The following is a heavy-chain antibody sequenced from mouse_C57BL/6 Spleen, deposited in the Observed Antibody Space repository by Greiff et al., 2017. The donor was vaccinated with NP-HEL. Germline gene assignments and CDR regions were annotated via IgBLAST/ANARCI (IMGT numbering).Heavy chain of an antibody. CDR2: IDPSDSYT. CDR3: ARSNWDGAWFAY. Sequence: VQLQQPGAELVMPGASVKLSCKASGYTFTSYWMHWVKQRPGQGLEWIGEIDPSDSYTNYNQKFKGKSTLTVDKSSSTAYMQLSSLTSEDSAVYYCARSNWDGAWFAYWGQGTLVTVSA. J-gene: IGHJ3*01. CDR1: GYTFTSYW. V-gene: IGHV1-69*01. D-gene: IGHD4-1*01.